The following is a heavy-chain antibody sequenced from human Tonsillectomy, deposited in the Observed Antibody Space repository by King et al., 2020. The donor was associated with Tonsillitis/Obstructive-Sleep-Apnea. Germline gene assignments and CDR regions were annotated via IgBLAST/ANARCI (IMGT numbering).Heavy chain of an antibody. V-gene: IGHV3-21*01. CDR3: ARDSRVVAATRNDY. CDR2: ISSSSSDI. D-gene: IGHD2-15*01. CDR1: GFTFSIYS. Sequence: VQLVESGGGLVKPGGSLRLSCAASGFTFSIYSMNWVRQAPGKGLEWVSSISSSSSDIYYADSVKGRFTISRDNAKNSLYLQMNSLRAEDTAVYYCARDSRVVAATRNDYWGQGTLVTVSS. J-gene: IGHJ4*02.